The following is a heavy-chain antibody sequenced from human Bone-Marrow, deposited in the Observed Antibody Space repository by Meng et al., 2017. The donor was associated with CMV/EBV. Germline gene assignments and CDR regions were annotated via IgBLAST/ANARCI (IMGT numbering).Heavy chain of an antibody. J-gene: IGHJ4*02. D-gene: IGHD3-3*01. V-gene: IGHV1-46*01. CDR1: RNTFTSYY. CDR3: ARELRDTYNFDY. Sequence: ASVKVSCKASRNTFTSYYIHWVRQAPGQGLEWMGIINPSGGNAGYAQRFQGRVTMTRDTSTTTVYMELSSLGSDDTAVYYCARELRDTYNFDYWGQGTLVTVSS. CDR2: INPSGGNA.